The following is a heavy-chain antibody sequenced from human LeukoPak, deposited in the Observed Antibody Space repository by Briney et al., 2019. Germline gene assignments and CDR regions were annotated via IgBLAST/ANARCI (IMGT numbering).Heavy chain of an antibody. CDR1: GFTLSDYY. Sequence: GRSLRLSCAPSGFTLSDYYTSWIRQAPGKGLEWISYICDSGRTIYYADSVKGRLTISRDNAKNSVYLQMNNLGAEDAAVYYCARDRLGDYDHSCYYEKWGQGTLVTVSS. CDR2: ICDSGRTI. V-gene: IGHV3-11*01. D-gene: IGHD3-22*01. J-gene: IGHJ4*02. CDR3: ARDRLGDYDHSCYYEK.